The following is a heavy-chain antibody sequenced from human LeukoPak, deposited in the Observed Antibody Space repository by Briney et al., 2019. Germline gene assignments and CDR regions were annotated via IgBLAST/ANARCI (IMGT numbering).Heavy chain of an antibody. CDR1: GFTFSNYW. D-gene: IGHD6-19*01. Sequence: GGPLRLSCAASGFTFSNYWMSWVRQAPGKGLEWVANIKQDGSDKYYVDSVKGRFTISRDNAKKSLYLQMNSLRAEDTAVYYCARAVAENWFDPWGQGTLVTVSS. CDR3: ARAVAENWFDP. J-gene: IGHJ5*02. V-gene: IGHV3-7*01. CDR2: IKQDGSDK.